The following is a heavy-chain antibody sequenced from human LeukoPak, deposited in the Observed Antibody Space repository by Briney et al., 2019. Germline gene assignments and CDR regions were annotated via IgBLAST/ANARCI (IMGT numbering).Heavy chain of an antibody. D-gene: IGHD5-24*01. J-gene: IGHJ4*02. V-gene: IGHV4-34*01. CDR1: GGSFSGYY. CDR2: INHSGST. Sequence: SETLSLNCAVYGGSFSGYYWSWIRQPPGKGLEWIGEINHSGSTNYNPSLKSRVTISVDTSKNQFSLKLSSVTAADTAVYYCARERDGYNYRYPLDYWGQGTLVTVSS. CDR3: ARERDGYNYRYPLDY.